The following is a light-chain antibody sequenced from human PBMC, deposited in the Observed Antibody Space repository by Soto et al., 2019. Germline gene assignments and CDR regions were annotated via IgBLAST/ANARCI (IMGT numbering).Light chain of an antibody. Sequence: EIVLTQSPGTLSLSPGERATLSCRASQRVSNNYLAWYQQKPGQAPRLLIYGASNRATGIPDRFSGSGSGTDFTLTISRLVPEDCAVYYCQQYGSSGTFGQGTKVEIK. V-gene: IGKV3-20*01. CDR3: QQYGSSGT. CDR2: GAS. J-gene: IGKJ1*01. CDR1: QRVSNNY.